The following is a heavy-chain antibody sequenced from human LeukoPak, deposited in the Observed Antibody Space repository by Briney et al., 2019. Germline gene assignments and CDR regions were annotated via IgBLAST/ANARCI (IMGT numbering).Heavy chain of an antibody. J-gene: IGHJ4*02. D-gene: IGHD6-19*01. CDR2: ISYDGSNK. Sequence: GGSLRLSCAASGFTFSSYAMHWVRQAPGKGLEWVAVISYDGSNKYYADSVKGRFTISRDNSKNTLYLQMNSLTAEDTAVYYCARDTATYSSVWYGYFDYWGQGTLVTVSS. V-gene: IGHV3-30*04. CDR3: ARDTATYSSVWYGYFDY. CDR1: GFTFSSYA.